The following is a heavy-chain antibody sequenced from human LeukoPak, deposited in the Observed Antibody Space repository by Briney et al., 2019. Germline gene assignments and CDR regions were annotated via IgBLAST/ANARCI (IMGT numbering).Heavy chain of an antibody. CDR3: AKDRVDYSTSWDFDY. J-gene: IGHJ4*02. CDR1: GFTVSSNY. D-gene: IGHD6-13*01. CDR2: IYSGGRT. Sequence: GGSLRLSCAASGFTVSSNYMNWVRQAPGKGLEWVSVIYSGGRTYYADSVKGRFTISRDNSKNTLYLQMNSLRAEDTAVYYCAKDRVDYSTSWDFDYWGQGTLVTVSS. V-gene: IGHV3-53*01.